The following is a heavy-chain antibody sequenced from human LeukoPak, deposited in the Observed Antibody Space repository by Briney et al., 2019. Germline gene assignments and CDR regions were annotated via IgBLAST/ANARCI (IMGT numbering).Heavy chain of an antibody. CDR3: ARNPTVEMAPLYYFDY. CDR2: IIPIFGTA. Sequence: SVKVSCKASGYIFTTYGISWVRQAPGQGLEWMGGIIPIFGTANYAQKFQGRVTITADESTSTAYMELSSLRSEDTAVYYCARNPTVEMAPLYYFDYWGQGTLVTVSS. CDR1: GYIFTTYG. J-gene: IGHJ4*02. V-gene: IGHV1-69*13. D-gene: IGHD5-24*01.